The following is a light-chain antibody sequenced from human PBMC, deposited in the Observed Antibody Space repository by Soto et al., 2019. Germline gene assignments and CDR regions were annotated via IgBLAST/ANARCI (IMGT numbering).Light chain of an antibody. CDR1: QSVNFN. Sequence: CMASQSVNFNLVWYQQKPGQAPRLLMYGASTRATGVPARFSGSGSGTEFTLTISSLQSEDFAVYYCQEYNNWPPLTFGGGTKVDIK. CDR2: GAS. V-gene: IGKV3-15*01. CDR3: QEYNNWPPLT. J-gene: IGKJ4*01.